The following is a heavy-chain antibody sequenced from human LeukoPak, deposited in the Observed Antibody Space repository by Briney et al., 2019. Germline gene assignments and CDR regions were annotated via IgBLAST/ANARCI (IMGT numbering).Heavy chain of an antibody. D-gene: IGHD6-6*01. J-gene: IGHJ4*02. CDR1: GFTFSDYW. V-gene: IGHV3-7*01. Sequence: GGSLRPSCTASGFTFSDYWMTWVRQAPGKGPEWVANIKQDGSQRYYVDSVRGRFTISRDNAKNSLFLQMNGLRAEDTAVYYCARRGGSSSRRSPIDYWGQGTLVTVSS. CDR3: ARRGGSSSRRSPIDY. CDR2: IKQDGSQR.